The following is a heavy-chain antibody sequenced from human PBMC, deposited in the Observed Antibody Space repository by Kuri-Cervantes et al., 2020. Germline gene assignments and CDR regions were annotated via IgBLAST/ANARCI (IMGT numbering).Heavy chain of an antibody. V-gene: IGHV3-33*08. CDR3: ARERGIIVGATSGYFDY. Sequence: GESLKISCAASGFAFSTYGMHWVRQAPGKGLEWVAVIWYDGSNKYYADSVKGRFTISRDNSKNTLYLQMNSLRAEDTAVYYCARERGIIVGATSGYFDYWGQGTLVTVSS. D-gene: IGHD1-26*01. CDR2: IWYDGSNK. CDR1: GFAFSTYG. J-gene: IGHJ4*02.